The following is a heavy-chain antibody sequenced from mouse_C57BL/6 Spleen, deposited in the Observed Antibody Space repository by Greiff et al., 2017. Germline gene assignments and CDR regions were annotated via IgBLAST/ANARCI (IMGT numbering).Heavy chain of an antibody. J-gene: IGHJ3*01. CDR1: GYTFTNYW. D-gene: IGHD1-1*01. CDR2: IYPGGGYT. V-gene: IGHV1-63*01. Sequence: VQLQQSGAELVRPGTSVKMSCKASGYTFTNYWIGWAKQRPGHGLEWIGDIYPGGGYTNYNETFKGKATLTADKSSSTAYMQFSSLTSEDSASYCCARRDGSSPAWFAYWGQGTLVTVSA. CDR3: ARRDGSSPAWFAY.